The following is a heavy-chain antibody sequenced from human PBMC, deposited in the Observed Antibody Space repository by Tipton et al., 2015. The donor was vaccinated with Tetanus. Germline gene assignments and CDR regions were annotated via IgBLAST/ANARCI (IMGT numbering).Heavy chain of an antibody. Sequence: NPSLTCTVSGGSVSDKKYYWGWIRQPPGKGLEWIASIYFQGSTYYSPSLKTRVTIAVDTAQNLFSLRLTSVTAADTAMYYCARHLYGYWFDPWGQGALVTVSS. D-gene: IGHD3-10*01. CDR2: IYFQGST. J-gene: IGHJ5*02. CDR3: ARHLYGYWFDP. V-gene: IGHV4-39*01. CDR1: GGSVSDKKYY.